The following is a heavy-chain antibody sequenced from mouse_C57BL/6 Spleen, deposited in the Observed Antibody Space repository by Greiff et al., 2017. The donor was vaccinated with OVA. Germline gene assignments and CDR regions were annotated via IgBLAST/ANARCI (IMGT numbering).Heavy chain of an antibody. Sequence: VQLQESGAELARPGASVKLSCKASGYTFTSYGISWVKQRTGQGLEWIGEIYPRSGNTYYNEKFKGKATLTADKSSSTAYMELRSLTSEDSAFYFCARWVYYGSSYDYWGQGTTLTVSS. CDR1: GYTFTSYG. CDR3: ARWVYYGSSYDY. CDR2: IYPRSGNT. V-gene: IGHV1-81*01. D-gene: IGHD1-1*01. J-gene: IGHJ2*01.